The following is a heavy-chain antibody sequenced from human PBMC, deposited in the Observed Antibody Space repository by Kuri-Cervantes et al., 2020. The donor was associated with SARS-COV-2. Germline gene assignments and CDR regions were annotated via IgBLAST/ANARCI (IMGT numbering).Heavy chain of an antibody. V-gene: IGHV3-30*04. D-gene: IGHD3-22*01. CDR2: ISYDGSNK. CDR1: GFTFSSYA. CDR3: TRDPDDSSGYAFDY. Sequence: GESLKISCAASGFTFSSYAMHWVRQDPGKGLEWVAVISYDGSNKYYADSVKGRFTISRDNSKNTLYLQMHSLRAEDTAVYYCTRDPDDSSGYAFDYWGQGTLVTVSS. J-gene: IGHJ4*02.